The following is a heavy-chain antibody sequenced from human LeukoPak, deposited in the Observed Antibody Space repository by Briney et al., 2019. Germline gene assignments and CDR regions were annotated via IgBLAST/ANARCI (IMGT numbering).Heavy chain of an antibody. V-gene: IGHV3-23*01. D-gene: IGHD6-19*01. J-gene: IGHJ6*02. CDR1: GFTFSSYA. Sequence: PGGSLRLSCAASGFTFSSYAMSWVRQAPGKGLEWVSAISGSGGSTYYADSVKGRFTISRENAKNSLYLQMNSLRAGDTAVYYCARAGSGWPYYYYGMDVWGQGTTVTVSS. CDR3: ARAGSGWPYYYYGMDV. CDR2: ISGSGGST.